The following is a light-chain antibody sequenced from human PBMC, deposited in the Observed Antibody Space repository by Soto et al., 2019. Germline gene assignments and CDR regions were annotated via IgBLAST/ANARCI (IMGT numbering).Light chain of an antibody. J-gene: IGKJ1*01. Sequence: EIVMTQSPATLSVSPGERATLSCRASQSVSSNLAWYQQKPGQAPRVLIYRASTRATGIPARFSGSGSGTDFTLTITSLQSEDFAVYYCQHYHNWPPWTFGQGTKVEIK. CDR3: QHYHNWPPWT. CDR2: RAS. V-gene: IGKV3-15*01. CDR1: QSVSSN.